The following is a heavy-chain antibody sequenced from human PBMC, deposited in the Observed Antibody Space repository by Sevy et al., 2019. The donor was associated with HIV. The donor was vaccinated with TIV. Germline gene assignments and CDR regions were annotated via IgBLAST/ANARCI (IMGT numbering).Heavy chain of an antibody. V-gene: IGHV3-11*01. CDR2: ISRSGSTI. Sequence: GGSLRLSCAASGFTFSDYYMSWIRQAPGKGLEWVSYISRSGSTINYADSVKGRVTISRDNAKNSLYLKINSLRAEDTAVYYCARENTMIEEPGWFDPWGQGTLVTVSS. CDR3: ARENTMIEEPGWFDP. D-gene: IGHD3-22*01. CDR1: GFTFSDYY. J-gene: IGHJ5*02.